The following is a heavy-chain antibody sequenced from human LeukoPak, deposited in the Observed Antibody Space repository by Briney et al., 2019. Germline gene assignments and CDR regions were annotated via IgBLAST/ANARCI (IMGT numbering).Heavy chain of an antibody. CDR3: ARERPFYFDY. CDR2: IKQDGSEK. CDR1: GFTSSTYL. V-gene: IGHV3-7*01. D-gene: IGHD1-1*01. J-gene: IGHJ4*02. Sequence: GGSLRLSCAASGFTSSTYLMSWVSQAPGKGLEWVANIKQDGSEKYYVDSVKGRFTISRDNAKNSLYLEMNSLRAEDTAVYYCARERPFYFDYWGQGTLVTVSS.